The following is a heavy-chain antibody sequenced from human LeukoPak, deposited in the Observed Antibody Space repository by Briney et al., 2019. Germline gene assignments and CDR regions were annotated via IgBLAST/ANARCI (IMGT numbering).Heavy chain of an antibody. Sequence: PGGSLRLSCAASGFTFSSYWMHWVRQAPGKGLVWVSRIDSDGSSTTYADSVKGRFTISRDNAKNTLYLQMNSLRAEDTALYYCTMGFDSSGVGGMDVCDQGTTV. D-gene: IGHD3-22*01. J-gene: IGHJ6*02. CDR3: TMGFDSSGVGGMDV. CDR2: IDSDGSST. V-gene: IGHV3-74*01. CDR1: GFTFSSYW.